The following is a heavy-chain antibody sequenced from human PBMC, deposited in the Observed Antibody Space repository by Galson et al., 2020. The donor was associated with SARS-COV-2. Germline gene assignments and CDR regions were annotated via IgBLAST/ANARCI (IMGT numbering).Heavy chain of an antibody. CDR1: GGSISSSSYY. D-gene: IGHD3-22*01. CDR3: ARLRYYYDSSYAFDI. CDR2: IYYSGST. Sequence: SETLSLTCTVSGGSISSSSYYWGWIRQPPGKGLEWIGSIYYSGSTYYNPSLKSRVTISVDTSKNQFSLKLSSVTAADTAVYYCARLRYYYDSSYAFDIWGQGTMVTVSS. J-gene: IGHJ3*02. V-gene: IGHV4-39*01.